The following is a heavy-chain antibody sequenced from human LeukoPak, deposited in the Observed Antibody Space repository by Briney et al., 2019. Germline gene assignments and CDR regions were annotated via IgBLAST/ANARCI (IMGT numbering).Heavy chain of an antibody. Sequence: GGSLRLSCAASGFTFSSYGMHWVRQAPGKGLEWVAVIWYDGSNKYYADSVKGRFTISRDSSKNTLYLQMNSLRAEDTAVYYCASAMTGPYYFDYWGQGTLVTVSS. J-gene: IGHJ4*02. D-gene: IGHD3-9*01. CDR3: ASAMTGPYYFDY. V-gene: IGHV3-33*01. CDR1: GFTFSSYG. CDR2: IWYDGSNK.